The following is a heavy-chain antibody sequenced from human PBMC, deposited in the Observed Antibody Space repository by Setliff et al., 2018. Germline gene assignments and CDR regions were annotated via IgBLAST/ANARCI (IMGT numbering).Heavy chain of an antibody. V-gene: IGHV1-69*04. CDR3: ARDIALGKAAVWFGELKGWFDP. D-gene: IGHD3-10*01. CDR2: IIPILGIA. CDR1: GGTFSSYT. Sequence: ASVKVSCKASGGTFSSYTISWVRQAPGQGLEWMGRIIPILGIANYAQKFQGRVTITADKSTSTAYMELSSLRSEDTAVYYCARDIALGKAAVWFGELKGWFDPWGQGTLVTVSS. J-gene: IGHJ5*02.